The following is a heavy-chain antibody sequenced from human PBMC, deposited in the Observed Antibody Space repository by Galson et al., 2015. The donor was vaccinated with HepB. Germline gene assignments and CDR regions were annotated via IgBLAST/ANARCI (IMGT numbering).Heavy chain of an antibody. CDR1: GYSFTNYW. D-gene: IGHD2-2*01. CDR3: ARLLPGVPLGGMDV. J-gene: IGHJ6*02. CDR2: IFPGDSDT. V-gene: IGHV5-51*01. Sequence: QSGAEVKKPGESLKISCKGSGYSFTNYWIAWVRQMPGKGLELMGIIFPGDSDTTYSPSFQGQVTISADKSISTAYLQWSRLKASDTAMYFCARLLPGVPLGGMDVLGQGTAVTVSS.